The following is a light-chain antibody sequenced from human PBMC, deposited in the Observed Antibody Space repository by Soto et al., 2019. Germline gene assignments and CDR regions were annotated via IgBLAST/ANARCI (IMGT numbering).Light chain of an antibody. V-gene: IGLV3-1*01. CDR2: QDS. CDR3: QAWGSSTYV. Sequence: SYELTQPPSVSVSPGQTASITCSGDKLGDKYACWYQQKPGQSPVLVIYQDSKRPSGIPERFSGSNSGNTATLTISGTQAMDEAAYYCQAWGSSTYVFGTGTKVTVL. J-gene: IGLJ1*01. CDR1: KLGDKY.